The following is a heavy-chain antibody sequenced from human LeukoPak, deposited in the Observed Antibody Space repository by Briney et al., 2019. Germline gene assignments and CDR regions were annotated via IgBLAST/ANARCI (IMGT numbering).Heavy chain of an antibody. V-gene: IGHV4-4*07. CDR3: AKERVGSCSGSRCWYFEY. J-gene: IGHJ4*02. Sequence: SETLSLTCSVSGDSISSLFWSWIRPAAGKGLEGRGRIYSSATTNYNPSLKSRAIMSLDTSKHQFSLTLNSVTAADMAVYYCAKERVGSCSGSRCWYFEYWGQGSLVTVSS. CDR1: GDSISSLF. CDR2: IYSSATT. D-gene: IGHD6-19*01.